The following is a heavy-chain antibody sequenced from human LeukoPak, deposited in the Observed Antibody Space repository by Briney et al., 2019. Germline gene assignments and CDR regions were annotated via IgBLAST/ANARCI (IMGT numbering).Heavy chain of an antibody. V-gene: IGHV1-69*13. CDR2: IIPIFGSS. CDR1: GYIFTSYN. Sequence: ASVKLSCKASGYIFTSYNIYWVRQAPGQGLEWLGGIIPIFGSSNYAQNFQDRVTITADESTSTAYMELSSLRSEDTAVYYCASVTTVTTKGHGAFDIWGQGTMVTVSS. CDR3: ASVTTVTTKGHGAFDI. D-gene: IGHD4-17*01. J-gene: IGHJ3*02.